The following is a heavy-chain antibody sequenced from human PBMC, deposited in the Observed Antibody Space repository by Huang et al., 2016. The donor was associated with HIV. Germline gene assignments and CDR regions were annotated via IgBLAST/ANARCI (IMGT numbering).Heavy chain of an antibody. V-gene: IGHV2-5*01. CDR3: AHSTDASAATFYFDF. D-gene: IGHD6-25*01. Sequence: QITLRESGPALVKPTQTLTLTRPFSGFSLTTTGVGVGWIRQPPGQALEWLAFIYSNGDGRYSPSLSSRLTITKDTSKNQVVLTMTNMDPVDTATYYCAHSTDASAATFYFDFWGQGTLVAVSS. CDR2: IYSNGDG. J-gene: IGHJ4*02. CDR1: GFSLTTTGVG.